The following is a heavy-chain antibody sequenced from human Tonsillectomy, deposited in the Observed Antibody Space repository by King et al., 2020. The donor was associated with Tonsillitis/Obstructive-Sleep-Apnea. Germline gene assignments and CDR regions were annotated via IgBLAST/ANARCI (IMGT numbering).Heavy chain of an antibody. CDR3: ARAAYTSLDN. Sequence: VQLVETGGGLVQPGGSLRLSCATSGFTFSSYWMCWVRQAPGKGLEWVANINQDGSQKYYADSVKGRFTISRDNAKNSLDLRLISLRVEDTAMYYCARAAYTSLDNWGQGTLVTVSS. J-gene: IGHJ4*02. D-gene: IGHD2-2*02. CDR1: GFTFSSYW. CDR2: INQDGSQK. V-gene: IGHV3-7*03.